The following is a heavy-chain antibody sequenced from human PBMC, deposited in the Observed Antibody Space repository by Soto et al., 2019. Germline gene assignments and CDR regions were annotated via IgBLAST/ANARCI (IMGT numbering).Heavy chain of an antibody. V-gene: IGHV3-23*01. CDR1: GFTFSSYA. CDR3: AKDLKGIPGTTRATDV. CDR2: ISGSGGST. J-gene: IGHJ6*02. Sequence: GGSLRLSCAASGFTFSSYAMSWVRQAPGKGLEWVSAISGSGGSTYYADSVKGRFTISRDNSKNTLYLQMNSLRAEDTAVYYCAKDLKGIPGTTRATDVCGPATTVTVSS. D-gene: IGHD1-7*01.